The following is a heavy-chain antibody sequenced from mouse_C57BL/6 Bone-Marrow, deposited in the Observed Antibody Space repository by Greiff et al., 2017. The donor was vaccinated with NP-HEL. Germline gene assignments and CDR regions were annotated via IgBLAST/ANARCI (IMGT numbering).Heavy chain of an antibody. CDR1: GYTFTDYY. CDR2: INPYNGGT. Sequence: EVQLQQSGPVLVKPGASVKMSCKASGYTFTDYYMNWVKQSHGKSLEWIGVINPYNGGTSYNQKFKGKATLTVDKSSSTAYMELNSLTSEDSAVYYCARGRGDYDDDVKGFDYWGQGTTLTVSS. CDR3: ARGRGDYDDDVKGFDY. D-gene: IGHD2-4*01. J-gene: IGHJ2*01. V-gene: IGHV1-19*01.